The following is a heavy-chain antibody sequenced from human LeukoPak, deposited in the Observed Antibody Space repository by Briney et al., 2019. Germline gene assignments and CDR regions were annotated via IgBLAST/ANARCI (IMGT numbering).Heavy chain of an antibody. D-gene: IGHD6-6*01. CDR1: GYSFTSYW. CDR3: AKASNIAARPLDY. CDR2: IYPGDSDT. J-gene: IGHJ4*02. V-gene: IGHV5-51*01. Sequence: GESLKISCKGSGYSFTSYWIGWVRQMPGKGLEWMGIIYPGDSDTRYSPSFQGQVTISADKSISTAYLQWSSLKASDTAIYYCAKASNIAARPLDYWGQGTLVTVSS.